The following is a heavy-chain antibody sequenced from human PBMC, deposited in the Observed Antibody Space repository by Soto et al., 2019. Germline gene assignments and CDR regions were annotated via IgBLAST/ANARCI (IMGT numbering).Heavy chain of an antibody. J-gene: IGHJ5*02. Sequence: SETMSVTSSVSSGTIRYRGYPGSWIRQQPRDGFEWVGEMYHRGSTYYNPSLKSRITISIDRSKSQFSLYVRTVTASGPSAYYCSGDRFCTKGVCSTNWFDPWGQGTLVTVS. V-gene: IGHV4-30-2*01. CDR3: SGDRFCTKGVCSTNWFDP. CDR1: SGTIRYRGYP. D-gene: IGHD2-8*01. CDR2: MYHRGST.